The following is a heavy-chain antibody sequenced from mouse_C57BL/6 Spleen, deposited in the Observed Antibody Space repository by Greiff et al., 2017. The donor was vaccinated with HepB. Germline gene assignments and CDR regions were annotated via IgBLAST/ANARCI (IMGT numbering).Heavy chain of an antibody. Sequence: VKLVESGAELVMPGASVKLSCKASGYTFTSYWMHWVKQRPGQGLEWIGEIDPSDSYTNYNQKFKGKSTLTVDKSSSTAYMQLSSLTSEDSAVYYCASYYYGSSYGYFDVWGTGTTVTVSS. CDR1: GYTFTSYW. CDR3: ASYYYGSSYGYFDV. J-gene: IGHJ1*03. V-gene: IGHV1-69*01. CDR2: IDPSDSYT. D-gene: IGHD1-1*01.